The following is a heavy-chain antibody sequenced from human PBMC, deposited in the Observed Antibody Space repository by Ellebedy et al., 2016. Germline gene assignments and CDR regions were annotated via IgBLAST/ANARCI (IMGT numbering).Heavy chain of an antibody. CDR1: GFTVSTNY. Sequence: GGSLRLSCAASGFTVSTNYMKWVRQAPGKGLEWVSAIFSDGNPYYADSVKGRFTISRDNSKNTLYLQMNSLRAEDTAVYYCARGVGSGWFDPWGQGTLVTVSS. V-gene: IGHV3-53*01. CDR2: IFSDGNP. J-gene: IGHJ5*02. D-gene: IGHD2-15*01. CDR3: ARGVGSGWFDP.